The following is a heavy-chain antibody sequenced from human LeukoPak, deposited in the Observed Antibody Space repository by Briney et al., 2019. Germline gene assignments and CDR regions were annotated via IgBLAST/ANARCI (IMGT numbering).Heavy chain of an antibody. CDR1: GGSFSGYY. J-gene: IGHJ6*03. Sequence: PSETLSLTCAVYGGSFSGYYWSWIRQPPGKGLEWIGEINHSGSTNYNPSLKSRVTISVDTSKNQFSLKLSSVTAADTAVYYCARILVVVVPAAISHSDYYYYYYMDVSGKGTTVTVSS. CDR3: ARILVVVVPAAISHSDYYYYYYMDV. D-gene: IGHD2-2*02. CDR2: INHSGST. V-gene: IGHV4-34*01.